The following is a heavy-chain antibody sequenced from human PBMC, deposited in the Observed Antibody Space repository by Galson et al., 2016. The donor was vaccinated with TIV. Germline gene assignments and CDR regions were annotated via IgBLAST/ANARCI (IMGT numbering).Heavy chain of an antibody. J-gene: IGHJ4*02. CDR3: IRDLGRLRDF. D-gene: IGHD7-27*01. V-gene: IGHV1-46*03. CDR1: GNIFTRDY. Sequence: SVKVSCKASGNIFTRDYVHWVRQAPGQGLEWMGVFDPTYGGTTFAQKFQALVTMTRDTSTSTVYMEVSGLKSDDTAVYYCIRDLGRLRDFWGQGTLVTVSS. CDR2: FDPTYGGT.